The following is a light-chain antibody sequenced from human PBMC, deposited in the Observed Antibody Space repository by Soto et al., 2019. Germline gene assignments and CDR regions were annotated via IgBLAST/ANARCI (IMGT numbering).Light chain of an antibody. CDR1: QTLSSRF. V-gene: IGKV3-20*01. Sequence: EIVLTQSPGTLSLSPGERATLSCRASQTLSSRFLAWYQQRPGQAPRLLIYGASSRATGIPARFSGSGSGTDFALTIGRLEPEDFAVYYCQQYGDSSLTFGGGTRVEIK. J-gene: IGKJ4*01. CDR2: GAS. CDR3: QQYGDSSLT.